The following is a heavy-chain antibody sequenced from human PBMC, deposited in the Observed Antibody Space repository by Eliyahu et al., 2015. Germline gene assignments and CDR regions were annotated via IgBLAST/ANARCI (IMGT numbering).Heavy chain of an antibody. J-gene: IGHJ4*02. CDR3: ARDLGAYKRAFDY. CDR2: MYNGGAT. Sequence: EVQLVESGGGLIQPGGSLRLSCAASGFTVSSNYXGWVRQAPGKGLXXLSXMYNGGATYYADSVKGRFTISRDNSKNTLYLQMNSLRADDTAVYYCARDLGAYKRAFDYWGQGTLVTVSS. D-gene: IGHD3-16*01. V-gene: IGHV3-53*01. CDR1: GFTVSSNY.